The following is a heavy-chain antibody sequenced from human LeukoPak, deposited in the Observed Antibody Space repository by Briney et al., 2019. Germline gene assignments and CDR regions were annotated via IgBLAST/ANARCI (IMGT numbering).Heavy chain of an antibody. CDR2: INHSGST. CDR1: GGSISTSSYY. D-gene: IGHD3-3*01. V-gene: IGHV4-39*07. Sequence: PSETLSLTCTVSGGSISTSSYYWGWIRQPPGKGLEWIGEINHSGSTNYNPSLKSRVTISVDTSKNQFSLKLSSVTAADTAVYYCARGDDYDFWSGYYFPKLTFDYWGQGTLVTVSS. J-gene: IGHJ4*02. CDR3: ARGDDYDFWSGYYFPKLTFDY.